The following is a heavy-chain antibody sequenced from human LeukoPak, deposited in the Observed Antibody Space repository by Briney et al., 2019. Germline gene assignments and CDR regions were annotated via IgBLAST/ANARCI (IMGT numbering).Heavy chain of an antibody. CDR1: GFTFSDYY. CDR3: IRQKRNIVVVVAAIDY. Sequence: GGSLRLSCAASGFTFSDYYMSWIRQAPGKGLEWVSYISSSGSTIYYADSVKGRFTISRDNAKNSLYLQMNGLRAEDTAVYYCIRQKRNIVVVVAAIDYWGQGTLVTVSS. J-gene: IGHJ4*02. CDR2: ISSSGSTI. D-gene: IGHD2-15*01. V-gene: IGHV3-11*01.